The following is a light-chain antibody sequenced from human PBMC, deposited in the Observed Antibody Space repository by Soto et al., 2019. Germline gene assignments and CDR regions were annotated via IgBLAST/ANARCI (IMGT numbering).Light chain of an antibody. Sequence: QLVLTQTPSASGTPGQRVTFSCSGGSSNIGGNTVHWYQQLPGAAPQLLIYGSSQRPSGVPDRFSGSKSGTSASLAISGLQSEDEADYYCAAWDDSLNSYVFGTGTKVTVL. V-gene: IGLV1-44*01. J-gene: IGLJ1*01. CDR3: AAWDDSLNSYV. CDR1: SSNIGGNT. CDR2: GSS.